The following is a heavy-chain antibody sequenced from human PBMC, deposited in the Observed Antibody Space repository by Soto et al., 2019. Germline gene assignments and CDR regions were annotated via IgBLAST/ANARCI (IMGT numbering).Heavy chain of an antibody. Sequence: PGESLKISCKGSGYSFTSYWIGWVRQMPGKGLEWMGIIYPGDSDTRYSPSFQGQVTISADKSISTAYLQWSSLKASDTAMYYCASSSMIAAASEYAFDIWGQGTMVTVSS. D-gene: IGHD6-13*01. CDR1: GYSFTSYW. CDR3: ASSSMIAAASEYAFDI. V-gene: IGHV5-51*01. CDR2: IYPGDSDT. J-gene: IGHJ3*02.